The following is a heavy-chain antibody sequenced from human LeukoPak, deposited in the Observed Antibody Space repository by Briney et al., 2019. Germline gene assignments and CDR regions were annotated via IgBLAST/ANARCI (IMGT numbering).Heavy chain of an antibody. CDR1: GGTFSSYT. J-gene: IGHJ5*02. V-gene: IGHV1-69*04. CDR3: ARDLYSSSSYNWFDP. Sequence: SVKVSCKASGGTFSSYTISWVRQAPGQGLEWMGRIIPILGIANYAQKFQGRVTITADKSTSTAYMELSSLRSEDTAVYYCARDLYSSSSYNWFDPWGQGTLVTVPS. D-gene: IGHD6-6*01. CDR2: IIPILGIA.